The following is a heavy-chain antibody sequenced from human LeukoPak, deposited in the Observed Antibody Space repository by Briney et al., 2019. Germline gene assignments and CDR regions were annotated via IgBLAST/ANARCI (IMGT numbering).Heavy chain of an antibody. V-gene: IGHV1-69*04. J-gene: IGHJ4*02. CDR1: GGTFSSHA. Sequence: ASVKVSCKASGGTFSSHAISWVRQAPGQGLEWMGRIIPILGIANYAQKFQGRVTITADKSTSTAYMELSSLRSEDTAVYYCARVQGWYSPDYWGQGTLVTVSS. CDR2: IIPILGIA. D-gene: IGHD6-19*01. CDR3: ARVQGWYSPDY.